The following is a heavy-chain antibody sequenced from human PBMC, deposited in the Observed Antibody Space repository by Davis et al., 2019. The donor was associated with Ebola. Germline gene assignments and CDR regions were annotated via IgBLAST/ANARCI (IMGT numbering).Heavy chain of an antibody. V-gene: IGHV4-4*02. J-gene: IGHJ5*02. Sequence: GSLRLSCAVSGGPISSSNWWSWVSQPPGKGLEWIGEIYHSGSTNYNPSLKSRVTISVDKSKTQFSLKLSSVTAADTAVYYCARGGRWLTWGTWGQGTLVTVSS. D-gene: IGHD5-24*01. CDR1: GGPISSSNW. CDR2: IYHSGST. CDR3: ARGGRWLTWGT.